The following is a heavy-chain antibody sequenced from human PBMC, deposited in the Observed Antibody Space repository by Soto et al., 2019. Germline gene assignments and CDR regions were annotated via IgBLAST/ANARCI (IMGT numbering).Heavy chain of an antibody. Sequence: QLQLQESGPGLVKPSETLSLTCTVSGGSISSSSYYWGWIRQPPGKGLEWIGSIYYSGSTYYNPSLKSRVTISVDTSKNQFSLKLSSVTAADTAVYYCARSSSGSYPSYNWFDPWGQGTLVTVSS. CDR2: IYYSGST. J-gene: IGHJ5*02. D-gene: IGHD1-26*01. CDR3: ARSSSGSYPSYNWFDP. V-gene: IGHV4-39*01. CDR1: GGSISSSSYY.